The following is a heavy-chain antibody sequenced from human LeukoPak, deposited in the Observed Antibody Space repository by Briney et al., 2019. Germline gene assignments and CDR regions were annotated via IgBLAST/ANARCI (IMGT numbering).Heavy chain of an antibody. Sequence: PSETLSLTCTISGGSISSYFWTWIRQPPGKGLERIGYIYYSGSTNYNPSLKSRVTISLDTSKNQFSLKLSSVTAADTAVYYCARDLGAVGSGSPFEVGYWGQGSLVTVSS. CDR3: ARDLGAVGSGSPFEVGY. J-gene: IGHJ4*02. CDR2: IYYSGST. CDR1: GGSISSYF. V-gene: IGHV4-59*12. D-gene: IGHD3-10*01.